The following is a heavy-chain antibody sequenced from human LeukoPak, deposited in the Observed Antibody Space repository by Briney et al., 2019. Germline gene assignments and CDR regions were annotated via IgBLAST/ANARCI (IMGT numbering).Heavy chain of an antibody. V-gene: IGHV3-9*01. CDR3: AKDNRRHYTSGPNPDSLH. J-gene: IGHJ4*02. Sequence: AGGSLRLSCAASGFTFSSYWMNWVRQPPGKGLEWVSGISWNSGSIDYADSVKGRFTISRDNAKNSLYLQMNSLRVEDTAFYYCAKDNRRHYTSGPNPDSLHWGQGALVTVSS. CDR1: GFTFSSYW. CDR2: ISWNSGSI. D-gene: IGHD6-19*01.